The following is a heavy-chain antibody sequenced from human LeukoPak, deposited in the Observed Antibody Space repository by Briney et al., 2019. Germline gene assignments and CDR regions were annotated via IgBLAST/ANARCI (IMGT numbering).Heavy chain of an antibody. CDR2: ISSTSSII. CDR3: ARDGYGFTDY. CDR1: GFTFSSYS. D-gene: IGHD5-12*01. J-gene: IGHJ4*02. V-gene: IGHV3-48*04. Sequence: PGGSLRLSCAASGFTFSSYSMNWVRQAPGKGLEWVSYISSTSSIIYYADSVKGRFTISRDNAKNSLYLQVNSLRAEDTAVYYCARDGYGFTDYWGQGTLVTVSS.